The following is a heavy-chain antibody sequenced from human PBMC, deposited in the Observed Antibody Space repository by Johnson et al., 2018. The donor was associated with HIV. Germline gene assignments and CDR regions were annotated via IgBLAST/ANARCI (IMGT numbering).Heavy chain of an antibody. CDR1: GFTFEDYG. CDR3: ARDQFADCSGGSCYSFPLAFDI. D-gene: IGHD2-15*01. J-gene: IGHJ3*02. CDR2: IHSSVKSI. V-gene: IGHV3-11*04. Sequence: VQLVESGGGLVKPGGSLRLSCAASGFTFEDYGMSWVRQVSWTCLEWVSFIHSSVKSIYYADSVKGLLSISRDYFNNTLYLQLNSLRDEDTAVYYCARDQFADCSGGSCYSFPLAFDIWGQGTMVTVSS.